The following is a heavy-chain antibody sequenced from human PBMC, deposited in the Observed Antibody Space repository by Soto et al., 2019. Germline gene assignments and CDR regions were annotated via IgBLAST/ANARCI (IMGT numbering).Heavy chain of an antibody. CDR2: ISGSGGST. CDR1: GFTLSTYA. Sequence: GGSLRLSCAASGFTLSTYAMSWVRQAPGNGLEWVSAISGSGGSTYYADSVKGRFTTSRDNSKTTLYLQMNSLRAEDTAVYYCAKGVTSSGYYDYFDYWGQGTLVTVSS. J-gene: IGHJ4*02. CDR3: AKGVTSSGYYDYFDY. D-gene: IGHD3-22*01. V-gene: IGHV3-23*01.